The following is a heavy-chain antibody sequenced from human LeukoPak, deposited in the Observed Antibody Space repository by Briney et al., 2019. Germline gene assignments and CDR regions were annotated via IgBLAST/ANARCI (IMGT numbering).Heavy chain of an antibody. V-gene: IGHV1-2*02. CDR2: INPNIGGT. D-gene: IGHD2-8*01. J-gene: IGHJ4*02. CDR3: ARSNDLDY. CDR1: GHTFSDNY. Sequence: GSVKVSCKAFGHTFSDNYIHWVRLAPGQGLEWMGWINPNIGGTNYAQNFQGRITMTRDTSISTAYMELSRLRSDDTAVYYCARSNDLDYWGQGTLVTVSS.